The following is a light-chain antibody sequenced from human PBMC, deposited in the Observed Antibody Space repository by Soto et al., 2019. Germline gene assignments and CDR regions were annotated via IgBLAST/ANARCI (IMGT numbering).Light chain of an antibody. V-gene: IGKV1-39*01. Sequence: DIQMTQSPSSLSASVGDRVTITCRASQTISSYLNWYQQKPGKALKLLIYAASSLQSGVPSRFSGSGSGTDFTLSISSLQPEDFATYYCQQSHGIPYTFGQGTKLEIK. CDR3: QQSHGIPYT. CDR1: QTISSY. J-gene: IGKJ2*01. CDR2: AAS.